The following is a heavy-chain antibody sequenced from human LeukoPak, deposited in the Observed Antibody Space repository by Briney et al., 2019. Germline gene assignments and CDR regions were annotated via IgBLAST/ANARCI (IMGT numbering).Heavy chain of an antibody. J-gene: IGHJ3*02. V-gene: IGHV4-39*07. CDR1: GGSISSSSYY. CDR3: ARDWSLDYVWGSYRSDAFDI. CDR2: IYYSGST. Sequence: SETLSLTCTVSGGSISSSSYYRGWIRQPPGKGLEWIGSIYYSGSTYYNPSLKSRVTISVDTSKNQFSLKLSSVTAADTAVYYCARDWSLDYVWGSYRSDAFDIWGQGTMVTVSS. D-gene: IGHD3-16*02.